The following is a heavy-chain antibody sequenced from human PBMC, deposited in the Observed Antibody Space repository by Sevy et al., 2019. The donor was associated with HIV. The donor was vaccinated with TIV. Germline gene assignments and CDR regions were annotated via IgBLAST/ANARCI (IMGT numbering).Heavy chain of an antibody. D-gene: IGHD2-15*01. V-gene: IGHV3-15*01. CDR2: IKSKTDGGTT. CDR1: GFTFSNAW. Sequence: GGSLRLSCAASGFTFSNAWMSWVRQAPGKGLEWVGRIKSKTDGGTTDYAAPVKGRFTISRDDSKSTLYLQMNSLKSEDTAVYYCTHGMFDATSYWGQGTLVTVSS. J-gene: IGHJ4*02. CDR3: THGMFDATSY.